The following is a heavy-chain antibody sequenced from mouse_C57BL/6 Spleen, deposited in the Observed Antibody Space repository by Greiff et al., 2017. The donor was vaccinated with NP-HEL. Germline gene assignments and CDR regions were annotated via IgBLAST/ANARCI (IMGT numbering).Heavy chain of an antibody. D-gene: IGHD2-3*01. CDR3: AQDGWEAWFAY. CDR1: GFNFKNTY. CDR2: IYPASGNT. J-gene: IGHJ3*01. Sequence: EVQLQQSVAELVRPGASVKLSCTASGFNFKNTYMHWVKQRPEQGLEWIGRIYPASGNTKYAPKFLGKATITADTSSNTAYLQLISLTSEDTAIYSCAQDGWEAWFAYWGQGTLVTVSS. V-gene: IGHV14-3*01.